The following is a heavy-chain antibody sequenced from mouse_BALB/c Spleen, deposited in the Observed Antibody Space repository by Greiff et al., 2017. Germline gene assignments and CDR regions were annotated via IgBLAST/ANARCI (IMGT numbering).Heavy chain of an antibody. J-gene: IGHJ2*01. CDR2: IYPGNVNT. CDR3: ARSRNYGSSGDFDY. V-gene: IGHV1S56*01. CDR1: GYTFTSYY. Sequence: QVQLQQSGPELVKPGASVRISCKASGYTFTSYYIHWVKQRPGQGLEWIGWIYPGNVNTKYNEKFKGKATLTADKSSSTAYMQLSSLTSEDSAVYFCARSRNYGSSGDFDYWGQGTTLTVAS. D-gene: IGHD1-1*01.